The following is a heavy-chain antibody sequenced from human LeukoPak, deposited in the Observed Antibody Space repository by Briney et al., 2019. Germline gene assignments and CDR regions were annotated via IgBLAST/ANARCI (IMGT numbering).Heavy chain of an antibody. CDR3: ARSVFGPDYDFWSGHPAYMDV. V-gene: IGHV3-30-3*01. D-gene: IGHD3-3*01. Sequence: PGGSLRLSCAASGFTFSSYAMHWVRQAPGKGLEWVAVISYDGSNKYYADSVKGRFTISRDNAKNSLYLQMNSLRAEDTAVYYCARSVFGPDYDFWSGHPAYMDVWGKGTTVTVSS. J-gene: IGHJ6*03. CDR2: ISYDGSNK. CDR1: GFTFSSYA.